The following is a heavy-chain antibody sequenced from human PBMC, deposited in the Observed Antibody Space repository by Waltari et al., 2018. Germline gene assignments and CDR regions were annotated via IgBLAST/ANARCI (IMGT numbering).Heavy chain of an antibody. Sequence: TCTVSGGSISSSSYYWGWIRQPPGKGLEWIGSIYYSGSTYYNPSLKSRVTISVDTSKNQFSLKLSSVTAADTAVYYCARSAPVEMATIDYWGQGTLVTVSS. J-gene: IGHJ4*02. CDR1: GGSISSSSYY. D-gene: IGHD5-12*01. CDR3: ARSAPVEMATIDY. V-gene: IGHV4-39*07. CDR2: IYYSGST.